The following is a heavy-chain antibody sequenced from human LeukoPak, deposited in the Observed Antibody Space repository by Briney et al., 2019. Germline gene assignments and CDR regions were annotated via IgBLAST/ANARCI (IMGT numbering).Heavy chain of an antibody. CDR2: IYPSGDS. CDR1: GGSISSGSFY. CDR3: ARGYDRNGYQSRGFDY. Sequence: SETLSLTRTVSGGSISSGSFYWSWIRQTAGKGLEWIGRIYPSGDSQYSPSFRSRATISLDTRNQFSLKLSSVTVADTAVYFCARGYDRNGYQSRGFDYWGQGALVNVSS. D-gene: IGHD3-22*01. J-gene: IGHJ4*02. V-gene: IGHV4-61*02.